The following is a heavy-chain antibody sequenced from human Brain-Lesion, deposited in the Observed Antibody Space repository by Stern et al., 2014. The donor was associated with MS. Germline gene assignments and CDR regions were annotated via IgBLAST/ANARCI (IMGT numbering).Heavy chain of an antibody. V-gene: IGHV4-61*02. J-gene: IGHJ6*02. CDR2: IFNRGST. CDR3: ARGRVVPGFQYYATDV. CDR1: GGSISSGGYY. D-gene: IGHD2-2*01. Sequence: QVQLVESGPGLVKPSQTLSLSCTVSGGSISSGGYYWSWIRPPAGKGLEWIGRIFNRGSTRYNPSPKSRVTISIDTSKNQFALRLNSMTAADTAVYYCARGRVVPGFQYYATDVWGQGTTVIVSS.